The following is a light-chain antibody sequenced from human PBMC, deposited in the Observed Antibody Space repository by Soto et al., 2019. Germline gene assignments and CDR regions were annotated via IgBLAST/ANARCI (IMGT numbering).Light chain of an antibody. CDR3: SSYTISSTYV. J-gene: IGLJ1*01. CDR2: EVS. Sequence: SARTQPASVSGSPGQSITISCTGTSSDVGGYNYVSWYQLHPGKAPKLMIYEVSDRPSGVSNRFSGSKSGNTASLTISGLQAEDEADYYCSSYTISSTYVFGTGTKVTVL. V-gene: IGLV2-14*01. CDR1: SSDVGGYNY.